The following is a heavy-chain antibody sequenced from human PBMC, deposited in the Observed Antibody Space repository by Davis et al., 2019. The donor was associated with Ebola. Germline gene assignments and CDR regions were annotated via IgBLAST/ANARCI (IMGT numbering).Heavy chain of an antibody. CDR1: GGSISSGGYY. V-gene: IGHV4-31*03. J-gene: IGHJ6*03. Sequence: SETLSLTCTVSGGSISSGGYYWSWIRQHPGKGLEWIGYIYYSGSTYYNPSLKSRVTISVDTSKNQFSLKLSSVTAADTAVYYCARDRLNKYYMDVWGKGTTVTVSS. CDR2: IYYSGST. CDR3: ARDRLNKYYMDV. D-gene: IGHD1/OR15-1a*01.